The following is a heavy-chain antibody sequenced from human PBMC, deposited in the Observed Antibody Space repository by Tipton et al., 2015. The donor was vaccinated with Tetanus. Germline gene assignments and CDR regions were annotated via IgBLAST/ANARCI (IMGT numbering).Heavy chain of an antibody. CDR3: ARPIKQWLVPVDS. J-gene: IGHJ4*02. V-gene: IGHV4-31*03. Sequence: GLVKPSETLSLTCSVSGASISSGGYFWNWVRQHPEKGLEWIGEVHPRGSTNYNPSLKSRVTISLDTSKTHFYLNLSSVTAADTAVYYCARPIKQWLVPVDSWGQGTLVTVSS. CDR2: VHPRGST. D-gene: IGHD6-19*01. CDR1: GASISSGGYF.